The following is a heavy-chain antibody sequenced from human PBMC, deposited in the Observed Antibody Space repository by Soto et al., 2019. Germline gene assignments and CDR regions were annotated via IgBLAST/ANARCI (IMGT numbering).Heavy chain of an antibody. CDR1: GYTLTSYY. D-gene: IGHD1-26*01. V-gene: IGHV1-46*03. Sequence: QVQVVQSGAEVKKPGASVKVSCKASGYTLTSYYMHWVRQAPGQGLEWMGEINRNGGSTNYAQKFQGRVTMTRDTSTSTVYMELSSLTSEDTAVYYCARWGGATPFDYWGQGTLVTVSS. J-gene: IGHJ4*02. CDR3: ARWGGATPFDY. CDR2: INRNGGST.